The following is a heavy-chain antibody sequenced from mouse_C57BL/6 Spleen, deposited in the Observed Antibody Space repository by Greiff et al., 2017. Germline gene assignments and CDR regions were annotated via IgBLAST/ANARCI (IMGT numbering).Heavy chain of an antibody. CDR2: ISDGGSYT. D-gene: IGHD2-2*01. Sequence: EVQLVESGGGLVKPGGSLKLSCAASGFTFSSYAMSWVRQTPEKRLEWVATISDGGSYTYYPDNVKGRFTISRDNAKNNLYLQMSHLKSEDTAMYYCASERRGYAYDWFAYWGQGTLVTVSA. V-gene: IGHV5-4*01. CDR3: ASERRGYAYDWFAY. J-gene: IGHJ3*01. CDR1: GFTFSSYA.